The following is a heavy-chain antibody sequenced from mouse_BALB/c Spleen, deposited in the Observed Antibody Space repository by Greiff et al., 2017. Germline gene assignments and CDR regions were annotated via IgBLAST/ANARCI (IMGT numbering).Heavy chain of an antibody. J-gene: IGHJ3*01. CDR2: IDPANGNT. CDR1: GFNIKDTY. D-gene: IGHD1-1*01. Sequence: EVQGVESGAELVKPGASVKLSCTASGFNIKDTYMHWVKQRPEQGLEWIGRIDPANGNTKYDPKFQGKATITADTSSNTAYLQLSSLTSEDTAVYYCARGITTAYWGQGTLVTVSA. V-gene: IGHV14-3*02. CDR3: ARGITTAY.